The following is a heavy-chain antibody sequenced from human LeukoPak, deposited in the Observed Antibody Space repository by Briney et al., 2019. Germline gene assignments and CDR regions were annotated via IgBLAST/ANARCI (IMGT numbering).Heavy chain of an antibody. CDR2: ISTSTTTI. CDR3: ASWGEGALDN. Sequence: GGSLRLSCAASGFTFSSYEMNWVRQAPGKGLEWISYISTSTTTIYYANSVKGRFTISRDNAKKSLYLQMNSLRVEDTGVYYCASWGEGALDNWGQGTLVTVSS. J-gene: IGHJ4*02. V-gene: IGHV3-48*03. CDR1: GFTFSSYE. D-gene: IGHD1-26*01.